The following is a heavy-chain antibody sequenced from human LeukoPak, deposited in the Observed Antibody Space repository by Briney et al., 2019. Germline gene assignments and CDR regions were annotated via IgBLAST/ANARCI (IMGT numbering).Heavy chain of an antibody. CDR2: IYYSGCT. Sequence: PSQTLSLTCTLSVGSISSCCYYLIWIRPHPRKGLDWIGYIYYSGCTYYNPSLNSRATISIGTSKNQSFLNQTSVTAAGTAGHVCGSFSPSMVGGVIMWGQGTLVTVSS. CDR3: GSFSPSMVGGVIM. V-gene: IGHV4-31*03. J-gene: IGHJ4*02. D-gene: IGHD3-10*01. CDR1: VGSISSCCYY.